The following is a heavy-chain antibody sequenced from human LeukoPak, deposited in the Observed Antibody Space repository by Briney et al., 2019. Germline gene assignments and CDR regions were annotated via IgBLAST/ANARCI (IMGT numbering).Heavy chain of an antibody. V-gene: IGHV3-23*01. CDR1: GFTFTTYA. CDR3: AKDRWGSGGSGGGDY. J-gene: IGHJ4*02. Sequence: GGSLRLSCAASGFTFTTYAMSWVRQAPGKGLEWVSAISGRGGTTYYADSVKGRFTISRGNSKNTVYLQMSSLRAEDTAVYYCAKDRWGSGGSGGGDYWGQGTLVTVSS. CDR2: ISGRGGTT. D-gene: IGHD2-15*01.